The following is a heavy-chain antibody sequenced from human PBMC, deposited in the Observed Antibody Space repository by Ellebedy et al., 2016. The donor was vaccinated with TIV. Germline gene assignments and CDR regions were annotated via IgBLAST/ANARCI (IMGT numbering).Heavy chain of an antibody. D-gene: IGHD2-15*01. V-gene: IGHV3-7*01. CDR1: GFTFSIYW. CDR3: ATGARSEGGY. J-gene: IGHJ4*02. CDR2: IKEDGSRT. Sequence: PGGSLRLSCAASGFTFSIYWMNWVRQAPGKGLEWVANIKEDGSRTSYVDSVRGRFTISRDNAKNSLYLQMNILRAEDTAVYYCATGARSEGGYWGQGTLVTVSS.